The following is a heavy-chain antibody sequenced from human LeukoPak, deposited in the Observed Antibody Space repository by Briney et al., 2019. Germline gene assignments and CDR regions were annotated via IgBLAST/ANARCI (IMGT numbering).Heavy chain of an antibody. J-gene: IGHJ5*02. CDR1: GFTFNDYY. V-gene: IGHV3-11*01. CDR2: INIGGTNT. CDR3: ATDGAGFDT. Sequence: GGSLRLSCAASGFTFNDYYMSWIRPAPGKGLEWLSYINIGGTNTHYADSVKGRFTISRDNAKKSLYLEMNNLRAEDTAVYYCATDGAGFDTWGQGVLVTVSS.